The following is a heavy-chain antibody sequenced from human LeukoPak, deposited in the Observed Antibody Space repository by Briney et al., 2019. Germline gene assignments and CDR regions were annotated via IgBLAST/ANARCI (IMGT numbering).Heavy chain of an antibody. D-gene: IGHD3-10*01. CDR2: INIDERIT. CDR3: FREGGD. J-gene: IGHJ4*02. V-gene: IGHV3-74*01. CDR1: GFTVSNCW. Sequence: GGSLRLSCAASGFTVSNCWMHWVRQAPGKGLVWVSYINIDERITGYADSVKGRFTISRDNAKNTLYLQMNSLRAEDTAIYYCFREGGDWGQGTLVTVSS.